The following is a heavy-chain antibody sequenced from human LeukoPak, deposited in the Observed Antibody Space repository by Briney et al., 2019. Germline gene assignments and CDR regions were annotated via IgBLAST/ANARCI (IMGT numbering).Heavy chain of an antibody. D-gene: IGHD3-3*01. CDR1: GFTFSSYL. CDR2: IKQDGSEK. Sequence: PGGSLRLSCAASGFTFSSYLMSWVRQAPGKGLEWVANIKQDGSEKYYVDSVKGRFTISRDNAKNSLYLQMNSLRAGDTAVYYCARDVLATGYYYYLMDVWGKGTTLTVP. J-gene: IGHJ6*03. V-gene: IGHV3-7*01. CDR3: ARDVLATGYYYYLMDV.